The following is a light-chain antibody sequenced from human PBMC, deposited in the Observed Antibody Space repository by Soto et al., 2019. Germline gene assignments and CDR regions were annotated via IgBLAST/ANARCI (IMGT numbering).Light chain of an antibody. CDR1: QRLSGSY. CDR2: GAS. J-gene: IGKJ3*01. V-gene: IGKV3-20*01. Sequence: EIVLTQSPGTLSLSPGERATLSCRASQRLSGSYLTWYQHKPGQAPRLLIYGASSRATGIPDRFRGSGSGTEFTLTISSLQSEDSAVYYCHQYNSWPRGTFGPGTKVEIK. CDR3: HQYNSWPRGT.